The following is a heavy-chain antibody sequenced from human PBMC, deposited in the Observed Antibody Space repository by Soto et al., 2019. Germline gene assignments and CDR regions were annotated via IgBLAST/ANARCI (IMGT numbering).Heavy chain of an antibody. CDR1: GYAFTGYS. V-gene: IGHV1-2*02. CDR2: INPNSGGT. J-gene: IGHJ3*02. Sequence: GASVKVSCKASGYAFTGYSIHWGRQAPGQGLECMGWINPNSGGTNYAQKFQGRVTMTRDTSITTAYMELSRLRSDDTAVYYCARVHGGSRIYGAFDIWGQGTMVTVSS. CDR3: ARVHGGSRIYGAFDI. D-gene: IGHD4-17*01.